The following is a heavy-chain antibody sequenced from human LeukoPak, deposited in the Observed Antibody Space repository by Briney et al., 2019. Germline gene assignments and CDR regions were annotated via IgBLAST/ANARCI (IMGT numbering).Heavy chain of an antibody. J-gene: IGHJ5*02. D-gene: IGHD1-26*01. Sequence: GGSLRLSCTASGFTFSTYWMLWVRQAPGKGLEWVANINLDGSEKYYVDSVKGRFTISRDNSKNTLYLQMNSLRAEDTAVYYCARENPLVGATQIGWFDPWGQGTLVTVSS. CDR2: INLDGSEK. V-gene: IGHV3-7*01. CDR3: ARENPLVGATQIGWFDP. CDR1: GFTFSTYW.